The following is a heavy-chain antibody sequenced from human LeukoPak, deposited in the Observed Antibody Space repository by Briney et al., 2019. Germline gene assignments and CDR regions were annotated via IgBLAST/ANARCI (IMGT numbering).Heavy chain of an antibody. CDR3: AREGTVVNPYYYYGMDV. CDR2: TRNDGSNK. J-gene: IGHJ6*02. CDR1: GFTFSDYA. Sequence: GGSLRLSCAATGFTFSDYAMHWVRQAPGKGLEWVAFTRNDGSNKDYVDSVKGRFTISRDNSKNSLYLQINSLRAEDTAIYYCAREGTVVNPYYYYGMDVWGQGTTVTVSS. D-gene: IGHD4-23*01. V-gene: IGHV3-30*02.